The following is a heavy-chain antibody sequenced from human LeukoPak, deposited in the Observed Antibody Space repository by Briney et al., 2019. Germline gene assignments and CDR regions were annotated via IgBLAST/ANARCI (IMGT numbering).Heavy chain of an antibody. V-gene: IGHV4-39*01. Sequence: SETLSPTCTVSGASISTSSYYWGWIRQPPGKGLEWIGTISYSGSTSYNPSLKSRVTISADTSNNQFSLKLTSVTAADTAVYYCARHFDYWGQGTLVTVSS. J-gene: IGHJ4*02. CDR1: GASISTSSYY. CDR2: ISYSGST. CDR3: ARHFDY.